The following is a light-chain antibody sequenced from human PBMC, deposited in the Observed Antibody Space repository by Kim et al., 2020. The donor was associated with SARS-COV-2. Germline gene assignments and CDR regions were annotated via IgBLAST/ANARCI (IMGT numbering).Light chain of an antibody. CDR3: QHRSNWPPS. CDR2: DAS. CDR1: QSVTSY. Sequence: EIVLTQSPAPLSLSPGARATLSCRASQSVTSYLAWYQQKPGQAPRLLIYDASNRASGIPARFSGSGSGTDFTLTISSLEPEDFAVYYCQHRSNWPPSFGGGTKVDIK. V-gene: IGKV3-11*01. J-gene: IGKJ4*01.